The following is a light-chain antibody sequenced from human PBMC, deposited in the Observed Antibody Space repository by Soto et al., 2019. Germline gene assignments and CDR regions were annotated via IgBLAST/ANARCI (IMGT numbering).Light chain of an antibody. V-gene: IGLV2-14*01. CDR1: RSDVGGYNY. CDR3: SSYTSSNAHV. J-gene: IGLJ3*02. Sequence: QSALTQPASVSGSPGQSITISCTGTRSDVGGYNYVSWYQQHPGKAPKLMIYEVSNRPSGVSNRFSGSKSGNTASLTISGLRAEDEADYYCSSYTSSNAHVFGGGTKLTVL. CDR2: EVS.